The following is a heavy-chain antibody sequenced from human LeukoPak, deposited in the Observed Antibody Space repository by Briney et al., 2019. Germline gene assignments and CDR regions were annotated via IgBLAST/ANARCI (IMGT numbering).Heavy chain of an antibody. CDR2: INHSGGT. J-gene: IGHJ4*02. CDR1: GGSFGGYY. D-gene: IGHD5-12*01. Sequence: SETLSLTCAVYGGSFGGYYWSWIRQPPGKGLEWIGEINHSGGTNYNPSLKSRVTISVDTSKNQFSLKLSSVTAADTAVYYCARVGVATISSYFDYWGQGTLVTVSS. CDR3: ARVGVATISSYFDY. V-gene: IGHV4-34*01.